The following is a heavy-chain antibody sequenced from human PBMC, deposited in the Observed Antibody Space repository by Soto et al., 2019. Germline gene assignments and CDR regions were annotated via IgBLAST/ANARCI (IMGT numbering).Heavy chain of an antibody. Sequence: EVLLLESGGGLVQPGGSLRLSCAASGLTVTSTYMNWVRQAPGKGLEWVAVISNDGDTHYADSVRGRFSLSRDISTNTLHVSMSSLRVEDTVVYYCAREDRYCRGSSCSITGDAFDVWGQGTMVSVSS. D-gene: IGHD2-15*01. CDR2: ISNDGDT. V-gene: IGHV3-66*01. CDR3: AREDRYCRGSSCSITGDAFDV. CDR1: GLTVTSTY. J-gene: IGHJ3*01.